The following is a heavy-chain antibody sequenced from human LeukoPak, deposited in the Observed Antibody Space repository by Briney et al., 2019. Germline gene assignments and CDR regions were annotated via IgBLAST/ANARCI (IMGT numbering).Heavy chain of an antibody. D-gene: IGHD6-13*01. J-gene: IGHJ3*02. Sequence: PGGSLRLSCAASGFTVRSNYMTWVRQAPGKGLEWVSVMYSGDSTYYDDSVKGRFTISRDNSKNTAYLQMNSLRVEDTAVYYCARHGIAALTDAFDIWGQGTTVSVSS. V-gene: IGHV3-66*04. CDR2: MYSGDST. CDR3: ARHGIAALTDAFDI. CDR1: GFTVRSNY.